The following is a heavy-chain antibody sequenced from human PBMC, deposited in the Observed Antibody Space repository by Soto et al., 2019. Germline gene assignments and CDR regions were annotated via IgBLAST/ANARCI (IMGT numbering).Heavy chain of an antibody. CDR3: ARHPQGASGHDY. J-gene: IGHJ4*02. Sequence: SETLSLTCTVSGGSISSYYWSWIRQPPGKGLEWIGYIYYSGSTNYNPSLKSRVTISGDTSKNQFSLKLSSVTAADTAVYYCARHPQGASGHDYWGQGTLVTVSS. CDR1: GGSISSYY. CDR2: IYYSGST. V-gene: IGHV4-59*01. D-gene: IGHD6-19*01.